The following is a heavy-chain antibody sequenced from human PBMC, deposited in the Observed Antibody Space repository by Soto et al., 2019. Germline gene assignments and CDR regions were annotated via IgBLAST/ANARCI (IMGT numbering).Heavy chain of an antibody. CDR1: GGTFSSYA. CDR2: ISAYNGNT. CDR3: ARGVGSGSYYNQYNWFDP. D-gene: IGHD3-10*01. J-gene: IGHJ5*02. V-gene: IGHV1-18*01. Sequence: ASVKVSCKASGGTFSSYAISWVRQAPGQGLEWMGWISAYNGNTKYAQKLQGRVTMTTDTSTSTAYMELRSLRSDDTAVYYCARGVGSGSYYNQYNWFDPWGQGTLVTVSS.